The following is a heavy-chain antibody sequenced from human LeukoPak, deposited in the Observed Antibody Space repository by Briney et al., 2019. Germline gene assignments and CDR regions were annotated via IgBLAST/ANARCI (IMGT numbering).Heavy chain of an antibody. CDR2: INPSGGST. CDR3: ARDRRYSSGFFAP. V-gene: IGHV1-46*01. CDR1: GYTFTSYY. Sequence: ASVKVSCKASGYTFTSYYMHWVRQAPGQGLDWMGIINPSGGSTSYAQKFQGRVTMTRDMSTRTVYMELSSPRSEDTAVYSCARDRRYSSGFFAPWGQGTLVTVSS. J-gene: IGHJ5*02. D-gene: IGHD6-19*01.